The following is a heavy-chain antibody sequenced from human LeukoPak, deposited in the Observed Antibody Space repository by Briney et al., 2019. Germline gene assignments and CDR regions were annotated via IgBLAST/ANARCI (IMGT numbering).Heavy chain of an antibody. CDR1: GFSFSGYS. V-gene: IGHV3-48*01. D-gene: IGHD3-22*01. Sequence: GGSLRLSCAASGFSFSGYSMNWVRQAPGKGLEWVSYISSSSRVIYYADSVKGRFIISRDNAKNSLYLQMNSLRGEDTAVYYCARDFDTSGYTFDYWGQGALVTVSS. J-gene: IGHJ4*02. CDR3: ARDFDTSGYTFDY. CDR2: ISSSSRVI.